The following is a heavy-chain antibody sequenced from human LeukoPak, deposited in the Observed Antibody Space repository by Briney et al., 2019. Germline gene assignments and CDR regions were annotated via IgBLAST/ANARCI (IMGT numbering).Heavy chain of an antibody. CDR3: AKGRAAGLLDWFDP. D-gene: IGHD6-19*01. V-gene: IGHV3-23*05. Sequence: PGGSLRLSCAASGFTFRDYTMAWVRQAPGKGLQWVASIVTSYVGTYYVDSVAGRFVVSRDNSKNILYLQMNRLRVEDTAMYFCAKGRAAGLLDWFDPWGPGTLVTVSS. CDR1: GFTFRDYT. J-gene: IGHJ5*02. CDR2: IVTSYVGT.